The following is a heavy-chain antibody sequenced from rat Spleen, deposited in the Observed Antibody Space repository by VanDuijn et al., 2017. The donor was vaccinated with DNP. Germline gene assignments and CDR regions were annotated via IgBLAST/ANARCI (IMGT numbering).Heavy chain of an antibody. CDR2: ISPSGGST. J-gene: IGHJ3*01. V-gene: IGHV5-19*01. D-gene: IGHD1-3*01. Sequence: EVQLVESGGGLVQPGRSLKLSCAASGFTFSNYGMHWIRQAPTKGLEWVASISPSGGSTYYRDSVKGRFTISRDNAKSTLYLQMDSLRSEDTATEYCARRGYYGSYLYFDFWGQGTLVTVSS. CDR1: GFTFSNYG. CDR3: ARRGYYGSYLYFDF.